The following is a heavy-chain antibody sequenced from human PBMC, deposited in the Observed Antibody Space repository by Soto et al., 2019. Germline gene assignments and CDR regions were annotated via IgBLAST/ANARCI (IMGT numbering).Heavy chain of an antibody. D-gene: IGHD7-27*01. CDR2: MNTGNGDT. J-gene: IGHJ4*02. CDR1: GYSFTHFE. V-gene: IGHV1-3*04. CDR3: ARGLTRLDY. Sequence: QVQLVQSGPEVKQPGASVRISCQASGYSFTHFEMHWVRQAPGQRLEWMGWMNTGNGDTKYSQNFQGRVTFTRDTSASTAYLDVHCLTSDDTSFYFCARGLTRLDYWGQGTQVTVSS.